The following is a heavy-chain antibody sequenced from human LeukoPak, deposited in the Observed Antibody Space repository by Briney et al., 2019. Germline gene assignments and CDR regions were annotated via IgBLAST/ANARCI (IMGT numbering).Heavy chain of an antibody. CDR1: GGSISSYY. CDR2: IYTSGST. Sequence: PSETLSLTCTVSGGSISSYYWSWIRQPAGKGLEWIGRIYTSGSTNYNPSLKSRVTMSVDTSKNQFSLKLSSVTAADTAVYYCARDLNWERRNCSGGSCYSGIDYWGQGTLATVSS. D-gene: IGHD2-15*01. V-gene: IGHV4-4*07. J-gene: IGHJ4*02. CDR3: ARDLNWERRNCSGGSCYSGIDY.